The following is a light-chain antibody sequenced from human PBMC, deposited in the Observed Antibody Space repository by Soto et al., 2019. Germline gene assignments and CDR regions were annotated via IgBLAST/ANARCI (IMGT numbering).Light chain of an antibody. CDR2: AAA. V-gene: IGKV1-39*01. Sequence: SQMTQSPSSLSASVGDRVTITCRASQGVSAYLLWYQLRQGRASKLLIYAAANLLSGVPSRFSGSGCGTNFTITISSPQPEDFATYWCQQSYRTPHTLGQGTKLETK. CDR1: QGVSAY. CDR3: QQSYRTPHT. J-gene: IGKJ2*01.